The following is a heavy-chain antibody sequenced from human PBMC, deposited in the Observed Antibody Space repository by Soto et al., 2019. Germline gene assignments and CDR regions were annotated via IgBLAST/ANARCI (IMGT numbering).Heavy chain of an antibody. V-gene: IGHV3-64*01. Sequence: GGSTRLSCAASGLPFSSYAMHWVRQAPGKGLEYVSTINRNGGSTYYANSVKGRFTISRDNSKNTLYLQMGSLRAEDMAVYYCARGGSDYYFDYWGQGTLVTVSS. CDR1: GLPFSSYA. J-gene: IGHJ4*02. CDR2: INRNGGST. D-gene: IGHD2-21*02. CDR3: ARGGSDYYFDY.